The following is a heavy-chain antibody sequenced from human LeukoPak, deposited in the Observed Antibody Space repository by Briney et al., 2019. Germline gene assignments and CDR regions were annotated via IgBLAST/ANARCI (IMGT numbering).Heavy chain of an antibody. CDR3: ARDPYLTGIAAAPLPQH. V-gene: IGHV3-30-3*01. CDR1: GFTVSSNY. Sequence: PGGSLRLSCAASGFTVSSNYMSWVRQAPGKGLEWVAVISYDGSNKYYADSVKGRFTISRDNSKNTLYLQMNSLRAEDTAVYYCARDPYLTGIAAAPLPQHWGQGTLVTVSS. D-gene: IGHD6-13*01. J-gene: IGHJ1*01. CDR2: ISYDGSNK.